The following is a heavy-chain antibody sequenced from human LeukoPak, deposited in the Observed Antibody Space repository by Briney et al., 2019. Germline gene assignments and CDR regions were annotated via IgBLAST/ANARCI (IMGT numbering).Heavy chain of an antibody. D-gene: IGHD6-19*01. Sequence: GGSLRLSCAASEFTVSSNYMSWVRQAPGKGLEWVSSISSSSSYIYYADSVKGRFTISRDNAKNSLYLQMNSLRAEDTAVYYCARVSIAVAGTSFDYWGQGTLVTVSS. CDR3: ARVSIAVAGTSFDY. CDR1: EFTVSSNY. V-gene: IGHV3-21*01. J-gene: IGHJ4*02. CDR2: ISSSSSYI.